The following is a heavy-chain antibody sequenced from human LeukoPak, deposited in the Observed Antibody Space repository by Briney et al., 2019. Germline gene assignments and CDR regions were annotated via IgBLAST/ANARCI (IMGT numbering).Heavy chain of an antibody. V-gene: IGHV4-30-2*01. Sequence: SETLSLTCAVFGGSISSGGYSWSWIRQPPGKGLEWIGYIYHSGSTYYNPSLKSRVTISVDRSKNQFSLKLSSVTAADTAVYCCARHHGSSWYRGENWFDPWGQGTLVTVSS. CDR3: ARHHGSSWYRGENWFDP. CDR1: GGSISSGGYS. CDR2: IYHSGST. D-gene: IGHD6-13*01. J-gene: IGHJ5*02.